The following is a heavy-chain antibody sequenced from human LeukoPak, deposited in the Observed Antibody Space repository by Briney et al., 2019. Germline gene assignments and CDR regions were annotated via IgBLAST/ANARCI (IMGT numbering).Heavy chain of an antibody. CDR1: GFTSSSYA. Sequence: PGGSLRLSCAASGFTSSSYAMSWVRQAPGKGLEWVSAISGSGGSTYYADSVKGRFTISRDNSKNTMFLQMNSVRAEDTATYYCAREWFDFDYWGQGILVTVSS. CDR2: ISGSGGST. CDR3: AREWFDFDY. D-gene: IGHD3-22*01. V-gene: IGHV3-23*01. J-gene: IGHJ4*02.